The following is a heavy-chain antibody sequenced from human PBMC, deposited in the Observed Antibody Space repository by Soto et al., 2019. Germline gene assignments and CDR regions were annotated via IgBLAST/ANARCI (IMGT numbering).Heavy chain of an antibody. J-gene: IGHJ4*02. CDR1: GFTFSSYA. CDR2: ISGSGGST. V-gene: IGHV3-23*01. D-gene: IGHD2-15*01. Sequence: GGSLRLSCAASGFTFSSYAMSWVRQAPGKGLEWVSAISGSGGSTYYADSVKGRFTISRDNSKNTLYLQMNSLRAEDTAVYYCARGPDCSGGGCYSFSYYWGQGTLVTVSS. CDR3: ARGPDCSGGGCYSFSYY.